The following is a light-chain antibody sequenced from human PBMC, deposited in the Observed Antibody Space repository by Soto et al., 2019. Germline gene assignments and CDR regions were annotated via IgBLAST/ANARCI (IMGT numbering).Light chain of an antibody. V-gene: IGLV1-44*01. CDR3: AAWDDSLNGVL. Sequence: QSVLTQPPSASGTPGQRVTISCSGSSSNIGSNPVHWYQQLPGTAPKLLIHNNNQRPSGVPDRFYGSKSGTSASLAISGPQSEDEAAYYCAAWDDSLNGVLCGGGTKLTVL. CDR1: SSNIGSNP. CDR2: NNN. J-gene: IGLJ2*01.